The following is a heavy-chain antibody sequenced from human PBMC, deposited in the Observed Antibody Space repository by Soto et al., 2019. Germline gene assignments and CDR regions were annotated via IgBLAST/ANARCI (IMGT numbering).Heavy chain of an antibody. CDR2: IIPIFGTA. CDR3: ARGNWSNAFIDLDY. CDR1: GGTFSSYA. D-gene: IGHD3-3*01. Sequence: QVQLVQSGAEVKKPGSSVKVSCKASGGTFSSYAISWVRQAPGQGLEWMGGIIPIFGTANYAQKFQGRVTITADESTSTAYMEPGSLRSEDTAGYYFARGNWSNAFIDLDYWGQGTLVTVSS. J-gene: IGHJ4*02. V-gene: IGHV1-69*19.